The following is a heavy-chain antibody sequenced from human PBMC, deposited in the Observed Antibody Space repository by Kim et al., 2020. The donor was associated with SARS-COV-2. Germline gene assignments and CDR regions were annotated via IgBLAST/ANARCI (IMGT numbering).Heavy chain of an antibody. J-gene: IGHJ4*02. V-gene: IGHV4-39*01. Sequence: RKSRVTISGDTSKNQFSRKLSSVTAADTAVYYCARPSAPYCSSTSCQFGGWGQGTLVTVSS. D-gene: IGHD2-2*01. CDR3: ARPSAPYCSSTSCQFGG.